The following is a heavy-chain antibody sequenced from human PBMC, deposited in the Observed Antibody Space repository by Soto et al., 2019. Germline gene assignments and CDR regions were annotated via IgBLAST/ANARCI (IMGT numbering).Heavy chain of an antibody. CDR2: IKAANGDT. CDR1: GYRFTAYA. V-gene: IGHV1-3*05. D-gene: IGHD3-16*02. CDR3: ARSAISPSGGLIGPFDF. J-gene: IGHJ4*02. Sequence: QVHLVQSGAEERKPGASVRVSCETSGYRFTAYAIHWVRQAPGQRPEWMGWIKAANGDTRYAQNFQTRLTITTETSARKAYMDLSSLRFEDTAVYYCARSAISPSGGLIGPFDFWGQGNLVAVSS.